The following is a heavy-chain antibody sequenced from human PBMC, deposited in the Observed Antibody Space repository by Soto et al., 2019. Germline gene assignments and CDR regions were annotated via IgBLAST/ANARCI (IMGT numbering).Heavy chain of an antibody. J-gene: IGHJ4*02. CDR3: TRDHWPGLNTVTTGGYYFDY. Sequence: QVQLVQSGAEVKKPGSSVKVSCKASGGTFSSYTISWVLPAPVQGLEWMGRIIPILGIANYAQKFQGRVTITADKSTITAYMELRSLRSEDTAVYYCTRDHWPGLNTVTTGGYYFDYWGQGPLVTVSS. V-gene: IGHV1-69*08. D-gene: IGHD4-17*01. CDR1: GGTFSSYT. CDR2: IIPILGIA.